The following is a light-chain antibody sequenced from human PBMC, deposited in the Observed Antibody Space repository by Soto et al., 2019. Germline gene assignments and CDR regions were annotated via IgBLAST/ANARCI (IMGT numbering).Light chain of an antibody. CDR1: QSVSSY. V-gene: IGKV3-11*01. J-gene: IGKJ5*01. CDR2: DAS. Sequence: EIVLTQSPATLSLSPGERATLSCRASQSVSSYLAWYQQKPGQAPRLLIYDASNRATGIPARFSGSGSGTDFTLTISSLEPEDFATYYCQNYNSAPITFGQGTRLEIK. CDR3: QNYNSAPIT.